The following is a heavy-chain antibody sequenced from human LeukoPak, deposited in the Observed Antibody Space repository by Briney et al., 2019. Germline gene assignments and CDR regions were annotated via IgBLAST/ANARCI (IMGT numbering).Heavy chain of an antibody. CDR1: EFTFSNYY. CDR3: ARDRALYDRTGYYYTEDDY. CDR2: IKQDGSEK. J-gene: IGHJ4*02. V-gene: IGHV3-7*01. D-gene: IGHD3-22*01. Sequence: GGSLRLSCAASEFTFSNYYMSWVRQAPGKGLEWVANIKQDGSEKYYVDSVKGRFTISRDNGKNSVYLQMNSLRAEDTAVYYCARDRALYDRTGYYYTEDDYWGQGTLVTVSS.